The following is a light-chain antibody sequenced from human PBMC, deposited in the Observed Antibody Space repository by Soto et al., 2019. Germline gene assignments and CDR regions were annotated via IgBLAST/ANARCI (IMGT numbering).Light chain of an antibody. Sequence: DIQMPQSPSTLSASVGDRATITCRASQTIDSWLAWYQQRPGKPPNLLIYKASTLASGVPSRFSGSGSGTEFTPTINSLQPDVFATYYCLQYNGYYRTFGQGTKVE. CDR1: QTIDSW. J-gene: IGKJ1*01. CDR2: KAS. V-gene: IGKV1-5*03. CDR3: LQYNGYYRT.